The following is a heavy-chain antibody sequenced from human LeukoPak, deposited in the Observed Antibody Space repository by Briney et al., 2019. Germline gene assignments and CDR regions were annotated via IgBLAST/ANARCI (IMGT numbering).Heavy chain of an antibody. CDR2: ISSSSSTI. CDR3: AKESLYDILTGYYMADY. D-gene: IGHD3-9*01. Sequence: GGSLRLSCAASGFTFSSYSMNWVRQAPGKGLEWVSYISSSSSTIYYADSVKGRFTISRDNAKNSLYLQMNSLRAEDTAVYYCAKESLYDILTGYYMADYWGQGTLVTVSS. J-gene: IGHJ4*02. V-gene: IGHV3-48*01. CDR1: GFTFSSYS.